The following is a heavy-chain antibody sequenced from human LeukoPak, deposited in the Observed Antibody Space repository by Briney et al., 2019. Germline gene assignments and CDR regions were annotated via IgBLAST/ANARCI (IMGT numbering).Heavy chain of an antibody. D-gene: IGHD6-13*01. CDR2: ISPHNGKA. J-gene: IGHJ4*02. CDR3: ARGYSSSWFEVAIPGYF. CDR1: GYTFTNYN. Sequence: ASVKVSCKTSGYTFTNYNITWVRQAPGQGLEWMGWISPHNGKANYAQELQARVTLTTDTSTSTAYMELRSLRSDDTAVYFCARGYSSSWFEVAIPGYFWGQGTLVTVSS. V-gene: IGHV1-18*04.